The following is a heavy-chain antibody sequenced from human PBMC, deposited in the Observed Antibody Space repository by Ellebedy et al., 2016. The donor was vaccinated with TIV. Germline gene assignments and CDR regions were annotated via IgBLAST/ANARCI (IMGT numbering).Heavy chain of an antibody. CDR2: INPNSGGT. D-gene: IGHD5/OR15-5a*01. J-gene: IGHJ4*02. CDR3: TRDLTNIVSGDY. V-gene: IGHV1-2*02. Sequence: AASVKVSCKTSGYTFTDYYIHWVRQAPGRGLEWMAWINPNSGGTNYAQKFQGRVTVTRDTSTSPAFLELSRLRSDDTAVYYCTRDLTNIVSGDYWGQGTLVTVSS. CDR1: GYTFTDYY.